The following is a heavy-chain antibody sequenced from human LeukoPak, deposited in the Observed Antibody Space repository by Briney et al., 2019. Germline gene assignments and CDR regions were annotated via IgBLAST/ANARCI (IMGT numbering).Heavy chain of an antibody. Sequence: TSSETLSLTCTVSGGSISSDSYYWAWVRQAPGKGLEWVSHIRSSSETFYADSVKGRFTISRDNARNSLYLQMNNLRGEDTAIYYCARDAGNSGYGCDLWGQGTLVTVSS. CDR3: ARDAGNSGYGCDL. J-gene: IGHJ5*02. CDR1: GGSISSDSYY. CDR2: IRSSSET. V-gene: IGHV3-69-1*01. D-gene: IGHD5-12*01.